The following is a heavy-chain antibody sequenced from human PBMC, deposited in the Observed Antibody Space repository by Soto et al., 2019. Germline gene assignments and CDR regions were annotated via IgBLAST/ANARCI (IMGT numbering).Heavy chain of an antibody. CDR2: IYPGGVNI. D-gene: IGHD1-1*01. J-gene: IGHJ5*02. CDR3: ARDQNWHDLVWWFHP. Sequence: GASVKVSCKAIGYSFTSHYMHWVRQAPGQGLEWMGTIYPGGVNIGYAQKFKGRVTMTKDTSTSTVYMELNSLTSEDTAVYYCARDQNWHDLVWWFHPWGQAPLVTVS. CDR1: GYSFTSHY. V-gene: IGHV1-46*03.